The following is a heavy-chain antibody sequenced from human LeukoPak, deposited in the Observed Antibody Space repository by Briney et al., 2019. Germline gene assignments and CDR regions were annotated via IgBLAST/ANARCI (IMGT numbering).Heavy chain of an antibody. Sequence: LPGGSLRLSCAASGFTFSGSAMHWVRQASGRGLEWVGRIRSKANSYATAYAASVKGRFTISRDDSKNTAYLQMNSLKTEDTAVYYCTIWVYGDYTSLDLDYWGQGTLVTVSS. CDR2: IRSKANSYAT. CDR1: GFTFSGSA. D-gene: IGHD4-17*01. J-gene: IGHJ4*02. V-gene: IGHV3-73*01. CDR3: TIWVYGDYTSLDLDY.